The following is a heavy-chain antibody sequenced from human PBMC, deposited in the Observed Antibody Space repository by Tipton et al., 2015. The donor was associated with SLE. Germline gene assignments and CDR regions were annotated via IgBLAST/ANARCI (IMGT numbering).Heavy chain of an antibody. J-gene: IGHJ4*02. CDR2: IYYSGST. Sequence: TLSLTCTVSGGSISSYYWSWIRQPPGKGLEWIGYIYYSGSTNYNPSLKSRVTISLDTSKNQLSLKVSSVTAADTAVYYCAREGSSWYYFDYWGQGTLVTVSS. V-gene: IGHV4-59*01. CDR1: GGSISSYY. CDR3: AREGSSWYYFDY. D-gene: IGHD6-13*01.